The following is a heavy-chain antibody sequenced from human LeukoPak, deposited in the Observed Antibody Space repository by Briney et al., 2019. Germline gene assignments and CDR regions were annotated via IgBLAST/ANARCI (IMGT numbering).Heavy chain of an antibody. CDR2: ISSGSKYI. V-gene: IGHV3-21*01. CDR3: ARALSYSDGSMDF. J-gene: IGHJ4*02. CDR1: GFTFSSYS. D-gene: IGHD5-18*01. Sequence: PGGSLRLSCVDSGFTFSSYSMNWVRQTPGKGLEWVSSISSGSKYIYNADSVKGRFTISRDNSKNSLYLQMNSLRVEDTAVYYCARALSYSDGSMDFWGQGTLVIVSS.